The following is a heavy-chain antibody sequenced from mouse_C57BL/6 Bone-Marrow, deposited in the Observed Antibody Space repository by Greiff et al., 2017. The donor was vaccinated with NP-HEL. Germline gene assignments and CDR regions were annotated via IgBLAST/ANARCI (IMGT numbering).Heavy chain of an antibody. J-gene: IGHJ4*01. V-gene: IGHV1-81*01. D-gene: IGHD1-1*01. CDR1: GYTFTSYG. CDR2: IYPRSGNT. CDR3: ARWGGTYYYGSSFYAMDY. Sequence: QVQLQQSGAELARPGAVVKLSCKASGYTFTSYGISWVKQRTGQGLEWIGEIYPRSGNTYYNEKFKGKATLTADKSSSTAYMELRSLTSEDSAVYFCARWGGTYYYGSSFYAMDYWGQGTSVTVSS.